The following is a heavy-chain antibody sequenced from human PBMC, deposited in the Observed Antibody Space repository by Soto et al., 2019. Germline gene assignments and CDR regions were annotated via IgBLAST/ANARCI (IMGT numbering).Heavy chain of an antibody. CDR2: IYYSGST. CDR3: VPRDIVVAAPAIDFDY. V-gene: IGHV4-59*08. Sequence: SETLSLTCTVSGGSISSYYWSWIRQPPGKGLEWIGYIYYSGSTNYNPSLKGRFTISRDNSKNTLYLQMNSLRADDTAVYYCVPRDIVVAAPAIDFDYWGQGTLVTVSS. CDR1: GGSISSYY. J-gene: IGHJ4*02. D-gene: IGHD2-15*01.